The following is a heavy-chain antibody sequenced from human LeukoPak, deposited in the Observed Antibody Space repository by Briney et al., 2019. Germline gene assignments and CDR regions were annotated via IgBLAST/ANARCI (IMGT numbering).Heavy chain of an antibody. CDR3: AKSTRAVMAMMDV. J-gene: IGHJ6*04. CDR2: ITSSSTYI. CDR1: GFTFSSYT. D-gene: IGHD3-16*01. Sequence: PGGSLRLSCAASGFTFSSYTMNWVRQAPGKGLEWVSSITSSSTYIYYADSVKGRFTISRDNAKNSLCLQMNSLRAEDTAVYFCAKSTRAVMAMMDVWGKGTTVTVSS. V-gene: IGHV3-21*01.